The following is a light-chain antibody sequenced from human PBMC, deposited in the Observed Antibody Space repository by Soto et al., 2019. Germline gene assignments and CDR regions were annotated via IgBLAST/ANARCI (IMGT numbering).Light chain of an antibody. Sequence: QSALTQPASVSGSPGQSITISCTGASTDIGYYDLVSWYQQHPGKAPKLMIYEDSKRPSGVSNRVSGSKSGNTASLTISGLQAEDDADYYCCSYARSSTYVFGAGTKVTVL. V-gene: IGLV2-23*01. CDR1: STDIGYYDL. CDR2: EDS. J-gene: IGLJ1*01. CDR3: CSYARSSTYV.